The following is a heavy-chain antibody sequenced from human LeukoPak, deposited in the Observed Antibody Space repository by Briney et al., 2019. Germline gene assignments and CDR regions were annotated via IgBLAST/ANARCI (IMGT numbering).Heavy chain of an antibody. CDR3: ARRRDRGVIIYPTYYYYYMDV. D-gene: IGHD3-10*01. CDR1: VGSFSGYY. Sequence: SEALSLTCAVHVGSFSGYYWSWIRQPLGKGLEWIGEINHSGSTNYNPTIKSRVTISVDTSKIQFSMKLSSVTAEDTAEYYCARRRDRGVIIYPTYYYYYMDVWGKGTTVTISS. J-gene: IGHJ6*03. CDR2: INHSGST. V-gene: IGHV4-34*01.